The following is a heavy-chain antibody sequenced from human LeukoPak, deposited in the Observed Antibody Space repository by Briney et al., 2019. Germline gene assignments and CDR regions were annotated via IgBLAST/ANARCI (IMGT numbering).Heavy chain of an antibody. D-gene: IGHD3-3*01. Sequence: PGGSLRLSCAASGFTFSSYAMSWVRQAPGKGLEWVSAISGSGGSTYYADSVKGRFTISRDNSKNTLYLQMNSLRAEDTAVYYCAKDPYDCWSGYYRFDYWGQGTLVTVSS. CDR2: ISGSGGST. J-gene: IGHJ4*02. CDR1: GFTFSSYA. V-gene: IGHV3-23*01. CDR3: AKDPYDCWSGYYRFDY.